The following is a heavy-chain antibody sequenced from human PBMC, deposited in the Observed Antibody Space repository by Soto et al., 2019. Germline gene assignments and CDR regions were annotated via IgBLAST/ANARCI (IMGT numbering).Heavy chain of an antibody. CDR1: GFTFSSYG. D-gene: IGHD3-16*02. J-gene: IGHJ4*02. V-gene: IGHV3-33*01. CDR2: IWYDGSNK. CDR3: AREGDYDYIWGSYRGTFDY. Sequence: QVQLVESGGGVVQPGRSLRLSCAASGFTFSSYGMHWVRQAPGKGLEWVAVIWYDGSNKYYADSVKGRFTISRDNSKNTLYLQMNSLRAEDTAVYYCAREGDYDYIWGSYRGTFDYWGQGTLVTVSS.